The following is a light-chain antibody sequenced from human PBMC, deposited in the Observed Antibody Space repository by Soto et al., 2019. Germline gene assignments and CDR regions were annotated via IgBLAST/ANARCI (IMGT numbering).Light chain of an antibody. CDR1: SSDVGTYKY. Sequence: QSVLTQPPSASGSPGQSGTISCTGTSSDVGTYKYVSWYQQHPGKAPKLMIYEVTKRPSGVPDRFSGSKSGNTASLTVSGLQAEDEADYYCSSYAGSNNFVFGTGTKVTV. V-gene: IGLV2-8*01. J-gene: IGLJ1*01. CDR2: EVT. CDR3: SSYAGSNNFV.